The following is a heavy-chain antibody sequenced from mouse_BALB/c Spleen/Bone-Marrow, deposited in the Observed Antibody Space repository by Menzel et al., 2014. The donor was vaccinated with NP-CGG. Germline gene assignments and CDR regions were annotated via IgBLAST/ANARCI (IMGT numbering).Heavy chain of an antibody. V-gene: IGHV4-1*02. D-gene: IGHD1-2*01. CDR1: GFDFSRFW. CDR3: ARLGYYGSFAF. Sequence: DVQLVESGGGLVQPGGSPKLSCAASGFDFSRFWMSWVRQAPGKGLEWIGEINPDSSTINYTPSLKDKFIISRDNAKNTLYLQMSKVRSEGTALYYCARLGYYGSFAFWGQGTLVTVSA. J-gene: IGHJ3*01. CDR2: INPDSSTI.